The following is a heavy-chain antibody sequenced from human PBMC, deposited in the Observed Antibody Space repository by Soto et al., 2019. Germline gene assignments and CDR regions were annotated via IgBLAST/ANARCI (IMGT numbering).Heavy chain of an antibody. CDR2: ISYDGSNK. Sequence: PGGSLRLSCAASGFTFSSYAMHWVRQAPGKGLEWVAVISYDGSNKYYADSVKGRFTISRDNSKSTLYLQMNSLRAEDTAVYYCARDLKRMNYGSGGLYGMDVWGQGTTVTVSS. CDR3: ARDLKRMNYGSGGLYGMDV. V-gene: IGHV3-30-3*01. D-gene: IGHD3-10*01. CDR1: GFTFSSYA. J-gene: IGHJ6*02.